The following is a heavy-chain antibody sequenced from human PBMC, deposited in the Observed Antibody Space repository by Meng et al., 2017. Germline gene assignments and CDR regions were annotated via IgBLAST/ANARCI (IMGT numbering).Heavy chain of an antibody. CDR2: IGGDGSST. CDR3: LDEAPRSDY. CDR1: GYTLNESW. J-gene: IGHJ4*02. D-gene: IGHD1-1*01. Sequence: EWQLWHPGGGLFPPGGSRRVSCAASGYTLNESWIRVFRQDPGKCLVWVSRIGGDGSSTNYAVYEKGQFTISRDNAKITLYLQIHSLTPEDTSVYYCLDEAPRSDYWGQGPLVTVSS. V-gene: IGHV3-74*01.